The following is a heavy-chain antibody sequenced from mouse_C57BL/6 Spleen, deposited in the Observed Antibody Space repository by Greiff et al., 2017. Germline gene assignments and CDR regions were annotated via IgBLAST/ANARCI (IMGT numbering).Heavy chain of an antibody. Sequence: VQLQQPGAELVKPGASVKLSCKASGYTFTSYWMHWVKQRPGRGLEWIGRIDPTGGGTKYNEKFKSKATLTVDKPSSTAYMQLSSLTSEDSAVYAGEKCEVYYGSNFDNWGKGTTLTVSA. CDR1: GYTFTSYW. D-gene: IGHD1-1*01. V-gene: IGHV1-72*01. CDR3: EKCEVYYGSNFDN. J-gene: IGHJ2*01. CDR2: IDPTGGGT.